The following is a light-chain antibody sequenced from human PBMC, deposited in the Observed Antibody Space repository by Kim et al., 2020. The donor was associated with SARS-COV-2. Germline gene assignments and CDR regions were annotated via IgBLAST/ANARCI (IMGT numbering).Light chain of an antibody. CDR2: DVS. CDR1: SSDVGGYNY. J-gene: IGLJ2*01. V-gene: IGLV2-14*01. CDR3: SSYTSSSTFV. Sequence: QSALTQPASVSGSPGQSITISCTGTSSDVGGYNYVSWYQQHPGKAPKLMIYDVSKRPSGVSNRFSDSKSGNTASLTISGLQAEDEADYYCSSYTSSSTFVFGGGTQLTVL.